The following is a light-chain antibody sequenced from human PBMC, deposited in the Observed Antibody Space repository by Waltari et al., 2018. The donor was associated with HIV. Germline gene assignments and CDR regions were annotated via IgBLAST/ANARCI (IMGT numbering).Light chain of an antibody. CDR1: SSDVGAYNS. V-gene: IGLV2-14*03. J-gene: IGLJ1*01. CDR2: DVT. Sequence: QSALTQPASVSGSPGQSITISCTGSSSDVGAYNSVSWYQQHPGKAPKLIIYDVTNRPSGVSDRFSGSKSGNTASLTISGLQADDEADYYCSSYTTSKTSVFGTGIEVTVL. CDR3: SSYTTSKTSV.